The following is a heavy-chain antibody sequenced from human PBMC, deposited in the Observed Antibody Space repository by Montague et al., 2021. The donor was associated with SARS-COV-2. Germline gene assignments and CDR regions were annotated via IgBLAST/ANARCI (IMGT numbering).Heavy chain of an antibody. J-gene: IGHJ3*02. Sequence: TLSLTCTVSGGSISSGGYYWSWIRQHPGKGLEWIGYIYYSGSTYYNPSLKSRVTISVDTSKNQFSLKLSSVTAADTAVYYCARARTRITMIGVVIDACDIWGQGTMVTVSS. CDR3: ARARTRITMIGVVIDACDI. V-gene: IGHV4-31*03. CDR1: GGSISSGGYY. D-gene: IGHD3-22*01. CDR2: IYYSGST.